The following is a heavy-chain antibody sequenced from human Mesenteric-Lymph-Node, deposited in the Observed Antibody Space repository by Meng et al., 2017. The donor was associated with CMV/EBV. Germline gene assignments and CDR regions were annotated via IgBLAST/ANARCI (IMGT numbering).Heavy chain of an antibody. V-gene: IGHV4-34*01. J-gene: IGHJ4*02. CDR2: INPSRST. CDR3: ARDEVGTGT. Sequence: LPLTCAVSCGSSRNYYWGWLRQPPGKGLEWIGEINPSRSTTYNPSLKSRVTISVDTSKNQFSLKLTSVTAADTAIYYCARDEVGTGTWGQGTLVTVSS. D-gene: IGHD1/OR15-1a*01. CDR1: CGSSRNYY.